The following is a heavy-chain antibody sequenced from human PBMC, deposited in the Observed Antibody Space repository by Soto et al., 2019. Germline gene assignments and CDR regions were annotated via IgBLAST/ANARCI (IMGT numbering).Heavy chain of an antibody. Sequence: PGESLKISCKDSAYSFSSYWISWVRQLPGKGLEWMGKIDPSDSYTSYSPSFQDHVTISVDKSVRTAHLQWSRLKASDTAIYYCARRDDSTSSPYYGMDVWGQGTTVTVSS. CDR1: AYSFSSYW. CDR2: IDPSDSYT. J-gene: IGHJ6*02. CDR3: ARRDDSTSSPYYGMDV. D-gene: IGHD3-16*01. V-gene: IGHV5-10-1*01.